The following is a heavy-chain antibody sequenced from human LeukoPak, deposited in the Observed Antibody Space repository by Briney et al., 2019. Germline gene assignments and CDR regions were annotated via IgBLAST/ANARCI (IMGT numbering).Heavy chain of an antibody. CDR1: GFTFNNYA. J-gene: IGHJ4*02. D-gene: IGHD2/OR15-2a*01. CDR3: ARIIVRTIFDY. CDR2: ISGSGGST. V-gene: IGHV3-23*01. Sequence: GGSLRLSCAASGFTFNNYAMNWVRQAPGKGLEWVSAISGSGGSTYYADSVKGRFTISRDNSKNTLYLQMNSLRAEDTAVYYCARIIVRTIFDYWGQGTLVTVSS.